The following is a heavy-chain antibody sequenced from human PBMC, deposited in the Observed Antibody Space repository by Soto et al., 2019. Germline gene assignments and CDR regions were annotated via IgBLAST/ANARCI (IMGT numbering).Heavy chain of an antibody. CDR1: GYTFTSYD. Sequence: EASVKVSCKASGYTFTSYDINWVRQATGQGLEWMGWMNPNSGNTGYAQKFQGRVTMTRNTSISTAYMELSSLRSEDTAVYYCAREEGEGYCSGGSCYYHYYMDVWGKGTTVTVSS. V-gene: IGHV1-8*01. D-gene: IGHD2-15*01. CDR3: AREEGEGYCSGGSCYYHYYMDV. J-gene: IGHJ6*03. CDR2: MNPNSGNT.